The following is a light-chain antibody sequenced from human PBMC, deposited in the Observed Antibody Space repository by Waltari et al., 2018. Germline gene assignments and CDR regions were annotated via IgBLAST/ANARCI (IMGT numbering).Light chain of an antibody. CDR2: RTD. CDR3: VLYMGGAIL. Sequence: QTVVTQEPSISVSPGGTVTLTCGLSSGSGSTNYYTSWYQPTPGQAPRPLISRTDTRASGVPDRFSGSILGNKAVVTITGGQAHDEADYHCVLYMGGAILFGGGTKLTVL. CDR1: SGSGSTNYY. J-gene: IGLJ3*02. V-gene: IGLV8-61*01.